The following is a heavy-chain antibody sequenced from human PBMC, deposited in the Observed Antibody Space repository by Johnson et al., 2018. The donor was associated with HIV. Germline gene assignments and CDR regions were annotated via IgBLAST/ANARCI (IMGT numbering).Heavy chain of an antibody. CDR3: AKDLVDTAMDDAFDI. CDR2: ISWNSGSI. D-gene: IGHD5-18*01. V-gene: IGHV3-9*01. CDR1: GFTFDDYA. J-gene: IGHJ3*02. Sequence: VQLVESGGGLVQPGGSLRLSCAASGFTFDDYAMHWVRQAPGKGLEWVSGISWNSGSIGYADSVKGRFTISRDNSKNTLYLQMNSLRAEDTAVYYCAKDLVDTAMDDAFDIWGQGTMVTVSS.